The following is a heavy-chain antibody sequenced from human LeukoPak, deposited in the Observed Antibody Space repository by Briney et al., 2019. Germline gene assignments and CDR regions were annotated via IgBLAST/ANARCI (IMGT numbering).Heavy chain of an antibody. J-gene: IGHJ3*02. CDR1: GFTFSSYD. V-gene: IGHV3-13*01. CDR2: IGTAGDT. D-gene: IGHD3-16*01. Sequence: PGGSLRLSCAASGFTFSSYDMHWVRQATGKGLEWVSAIGTAGDTYYPGSVKGRFTISRENAKNSLYLQMNSLRAGDTAVYYCARMGPKNHAFDIWGQGTMVTVSS. CDR3: ARMGPKNHAFDI.